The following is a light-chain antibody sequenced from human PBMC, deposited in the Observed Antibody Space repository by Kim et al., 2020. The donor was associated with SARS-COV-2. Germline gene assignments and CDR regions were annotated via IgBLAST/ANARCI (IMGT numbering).Light chain of an antibody. V-gene: IGLV1-51*01. Sequence: QSVLTQPPSVSAAPGQRVTISCSGSSPNIANDYVSWYQQFPGTAPKLLIYDNNKRAAGISDRFSGSKSGTSATLDITGLQTGDEADYYCGAWDSSLSTGVFGGGTKLTVL. CDR2: DNN. CDR3: GAWDSSLSTGV. J-gene: IGLJ3*02. CDR1: SPNIANDY.